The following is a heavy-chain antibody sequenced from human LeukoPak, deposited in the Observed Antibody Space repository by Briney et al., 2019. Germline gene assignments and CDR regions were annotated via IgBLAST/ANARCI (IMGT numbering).Heavy chain of an antibody. Sequence: GVSLRLSCAASGFSFDDYAMHWVRQAPGKGLEWVSGTSWNSGSIGYADSVKGRFTISKDNVKNSLYLHMNTLRAEDTAFYYCAKGYSSSWSLPFDYWGQGTLVTVSS. V-gene: IGHV3-9*01. CDR2: TSWNSGSI. CDR3: AKGYSSSWSLPFDY. D-gene: IGHD6-13*01. CDR1: GFSFDDYA. J-gene: IGHJ4*02.